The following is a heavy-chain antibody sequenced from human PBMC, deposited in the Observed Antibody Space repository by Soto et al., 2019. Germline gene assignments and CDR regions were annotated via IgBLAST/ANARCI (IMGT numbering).Heavy chain of an antibody. J-gene: IGHJ4*02. CDR3: AATSWFDNSGSHY. CDR2: IYYSGSS. V-gene: IGHV4-30-4*01. CDR1: GGSITNDNYY. Sequence: GPGPGNTSETLSLTCTVSGGSITNDNYYWGWIRQPPGKGLEWIGYIYYSGSSHYNPSLKSRLIISMDTSKNQLSLRLSSVTAADTAVFYCAATSWFDNSGSHYWGQGALVTVSS. D-gene: IGHD3-22*01.